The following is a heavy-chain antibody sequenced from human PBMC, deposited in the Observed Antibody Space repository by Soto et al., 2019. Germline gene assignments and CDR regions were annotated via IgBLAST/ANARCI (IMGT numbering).Heavy chain of an antibody. V-gene: IGHV1-18*01. CDR2: ISAYNGDT. J-gene: IGHJ6*03. Sequence: QDQLVQSGGEVKKPGASVKVSCKASGYSFTNYGITWVRQAPGQGFEWMGWISAYNGDTNYAQKLQGRVTMTTDASTSTAYLGLRSLRSDGTAVYYCARDRGVAPPVAGNTHYYYYMDVWGKGTTVTVSS. CDR3: ARDRGVAPPVAGNTHYYYYMDV. CDR1: GYSFTNYG. D-gene: IGHD6-19*01.